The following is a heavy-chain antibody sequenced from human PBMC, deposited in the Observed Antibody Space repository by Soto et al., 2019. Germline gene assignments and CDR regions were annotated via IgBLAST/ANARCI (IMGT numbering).Heavy chain of an antibody. D-gene: IGHD1-1*01. V-gene: IGHV3-23*04. CDR3: ATQDFRGTTGTT. J-gene: IGHJ4*02. CDR2: ISGSSDIT. Sequence: VQLVESGGGVVQPGRSLRLSCAASGFTFSSYAMGWVRQAPGKGLEWVSLISGSSDITYYANSVKGRFTISRDNSKNTLYLQINSLRAEDTAVYFCATQDFRGTTGTTWGQGTLVTVSS. CDR1: GFTFSSYA.